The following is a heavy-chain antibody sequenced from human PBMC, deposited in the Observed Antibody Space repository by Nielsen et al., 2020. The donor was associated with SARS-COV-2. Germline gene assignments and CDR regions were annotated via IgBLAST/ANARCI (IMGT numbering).Heavy chain of an antibody. Sequence: ASVKVSCKASGYTFTSYGISWVRQAPGQGLEWMGWISAYNGNTNYAQKLQGRVTMTTDTSTSTAYMELRSLRSDDTAVYYCARVKRGGYCSGGSCSQMDVWGQGTTVTVSS. CDR2: ISAYNGNT. CDR1: GYTFTSYG. D-gene: IGHD2-15*01. CDR3: ARVKRGGYCSGGSCSQMDV. J-gene: IGHJ6*02. V-gene: IGHV1-18*01.